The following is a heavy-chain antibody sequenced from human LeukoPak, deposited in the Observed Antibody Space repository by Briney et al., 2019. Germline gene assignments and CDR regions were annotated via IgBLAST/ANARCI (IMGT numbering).Heavy chain of an antibody. Sequence: SETLSLTCAVYGGSFSGYYWSWIRQPPGKGLEWIGEISHSGSTNYNPSLKSRVTISVDTSKNQFSLKLSSVTAADTAVYYCARGKLAGVVVIYFWFDPWGQGTLVTVSS. CDR2: ISHSGST. D-gene: IGHD3-22*01. CDR1: GGSFSGYY. CDR3: ARGKLAGVVVIYFWFDP. J-gene: IGHJ5*02. V-gene: IGHV4-34*01.